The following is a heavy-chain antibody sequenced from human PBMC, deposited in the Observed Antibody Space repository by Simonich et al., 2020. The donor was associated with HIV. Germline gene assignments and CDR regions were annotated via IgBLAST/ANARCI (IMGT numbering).Heavy chain of an antibody. CDR1: GFTFDDYA. CDR2: ISWNSGSI. CDR3: AKDKGAYYGSGSPVY. Sequence: EVQLVESGGGLVQPGRSLRLSCAASGFTFDDYAMHWVRQAPGKGLECVSGISWNSGSIGYADSVKGRFTISRDNAKNSLYLQMNSLRAEDTALYYCAKDKGAYYGSGSPVYWGQGTLVTVSS. D-gene: IGHD3-10*01. V-gene: IGHV3-9*01. J-gene: IGHJ4*02.